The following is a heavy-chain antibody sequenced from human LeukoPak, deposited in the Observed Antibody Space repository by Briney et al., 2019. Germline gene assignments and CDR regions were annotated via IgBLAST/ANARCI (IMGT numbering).Heavy chain of an antibody. CDR2: IYYSGST. CDR1: GGSISSSGYY. D-gene: IGHD3-3*01. V-gene: IGHV4-39*07. CDR3: ARSSGVATGFDP. Sequence: SETLSLTCTVSGGSISSSGYYWGWIRQPPGKGLEWIGSIYYSGSTYYNPSLKSRVTISADTSKNQFSLKLSSVTAADTAVYYCARSSGVATGFDPWGQGTLVTVSS. J-gene: IGHJ5*02.